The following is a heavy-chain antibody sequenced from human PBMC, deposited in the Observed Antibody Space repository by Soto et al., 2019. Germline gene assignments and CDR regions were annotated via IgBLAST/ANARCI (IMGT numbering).Heavy chain of an antibody. CDR2: INHYGGT. CDR3: ASHCCFTYAATTRIYTYYGLDV. CDR1: GESFTGYY. Sequence: SETLSLTCAVNGESFTGYYWTWIRQPPGKGLEWIGEINHYGGTNYNPSLKSRVTISEDTSKNQFSLKLTSVTAADTAVYYCASHCCFTYAATTRIYTYYGLDVWGQGTTVTVSS. D-gene: IGHD3-16*01. V-gene: IGHV4-34*01. J-gene: IGHJ6*02.